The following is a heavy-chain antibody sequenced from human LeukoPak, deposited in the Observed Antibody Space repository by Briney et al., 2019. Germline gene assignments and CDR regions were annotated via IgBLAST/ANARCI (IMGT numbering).Heavy chain of an antibody. CDR3: ARGKVALDY. CDR2: TWYDGRNK. CDR1: GFTFRNYG. V-gene: IGHV3-33*01. J-gene: IGHJ4*02. Sequence: PGGSLRLSCAAFGFTFRNYGIHWVRQAPGKGLEWVAVTWYDGRNKYFADSVKGRFNISRDISKNTVYLQMDSLRVEDTAVYYCARGKVALDYWGQGTLVTVYS. D-gene: IGHD2-15*01.